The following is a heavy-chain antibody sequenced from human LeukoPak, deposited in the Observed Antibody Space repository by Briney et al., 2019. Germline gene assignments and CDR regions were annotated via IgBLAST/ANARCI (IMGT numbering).Heavy chain of an antibody. Sequence: GGSLRLSCAASGFTVSSTYMSWVRQAPGKGLEWVSVIYSGGNTYYIDSVKGRFTISRDTSKNTLYLHMNSLRAEDTAVYFCASRHCSGGGCYFAGADPFDYWGQGTLVTVSS. D-gene: IGHD2-15*01. J-gene: IGHJ4*02. CDR1: GFTVSSTY. CDR3: ASRHCSGGGCYFAGADPFDY. V-gene: IGHV3-53*01. CDR2: IYSGGNT.